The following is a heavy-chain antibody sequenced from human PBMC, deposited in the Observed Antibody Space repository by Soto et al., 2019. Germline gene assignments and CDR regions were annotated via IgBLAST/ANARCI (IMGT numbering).Heavy chain of an antibody. V-gene: IGHV4-34*01. D-gene: IGHD3-16*01. Sequence: PSETLSLTCGVYGGSFRNYYWIWVRQPPGKGLEWIGEVNHSGEATYNPSLQSRLTISLDTSNNQFSLKMTSVTAADTAVYFCARVPSPFDFYYAMDVWGQGTTVTVSS. CDR1: GGSFRNYY. CDR2: VNHSGEA. CDR3: ARVPSPFDFYYAMDV. J-gene: IGHJ6*02.